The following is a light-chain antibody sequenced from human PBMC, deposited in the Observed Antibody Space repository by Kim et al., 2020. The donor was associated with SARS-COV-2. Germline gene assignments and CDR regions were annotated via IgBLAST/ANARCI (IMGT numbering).Light chain of an antibody. CDR1: SGSIASNY. CDR3: QSYDSSNQV. CDR2: DDN. Sequence: GTPVTISCPRSSGSIASNYVQLYQQRPGSSPTTVIYDDNQSPSGVPGRFSCSIDGSSNSASLTISGLKTEDEADYYCQSYDSSNQVFGGGTQLTVL. V-gene: IGLV6-57*01. J-gene: IGLJ3*02.